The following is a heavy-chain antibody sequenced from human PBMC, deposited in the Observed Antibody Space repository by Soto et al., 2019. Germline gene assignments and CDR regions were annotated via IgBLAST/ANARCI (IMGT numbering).Heavy chain of an antibody. D-gene: IGHD3-10*01. Sequence: GSLRLSCAASGFTVSSNYMSWVRQAPGKGLEWVSVIYSGGSTYYADSVKGRFTISRDNSKNTLYLQMNSLRAEDTAVYYCASMVRVKNWFDPWGQGTLVTVSS. CDR1: GFTVSSNY. CDR2: IYSGGST. CDR3: ASMVRVKNWFDP. J-gene: IGHJ5*02. V-gene: IGHV3-53*01.